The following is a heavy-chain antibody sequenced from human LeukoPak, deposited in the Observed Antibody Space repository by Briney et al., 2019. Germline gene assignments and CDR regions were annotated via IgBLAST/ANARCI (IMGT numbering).Heavy chain of an antibody. J-gene: IGHJ4*02. CDR3: ARNPAKVIPAVY. CDR2: IDQDGSAT. D-gene: IGHD2-2*01. Sequence: GGSLRLSCAASGFTFSNYWMSWVRQAPGKGLEWVANIDQDGSATYYVDSVKGRFTISRDSAKSSLYLQMSSLRAEDTAVYYCARNPAKVIPAVYWGQGTLVTVSS. V-gene: IGHV3-7*01. CDR1: GFTFSNYW.